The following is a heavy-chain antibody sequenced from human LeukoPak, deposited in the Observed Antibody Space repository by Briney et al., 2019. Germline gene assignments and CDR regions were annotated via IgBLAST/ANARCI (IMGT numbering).Heavy chain of an antibody. V-gene: IGHV4-59*08. Sequence: PSDTLSLTCTVSGGPISSYYWSWLRHPPGKGVECIGYIYYSWSTNYNPPLKSPVTISVDTSKNQSSLKLSSVTAADTAVYYCARHKSWIQLWSTGFDPWGQGTLVTVSS. D-gene: IGHD5-18*01. CDR1: GGPISSYY. CDR2: IYYSWST. CDR3: ARHKSWIQLWSTGFDP. J-gene: IGHJ5*02.